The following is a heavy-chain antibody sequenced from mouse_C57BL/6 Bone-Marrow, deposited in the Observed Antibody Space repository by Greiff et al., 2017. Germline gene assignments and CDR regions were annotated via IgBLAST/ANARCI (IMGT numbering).Heavy chain of an antibody. CDR2: IDPTDSYT. D-gene: IGHD4-1*02. Sequence: QVQLQQPGAELVMPGASVKMSCKASGYTFTSYWMHWVKQRPGQGLEWIGVIDPTDSYTNYNQKFKDKSTLTVDKSSSTAYMQLSSLTSEDSAVYCCAKSQLGHCYDYWGQGTTLTVSS. CDR1: GYTFTSYW. J-gene: IGHJ2*01. CDR3: AKSQLGHCYDY. V-gene: IGHV1-69*01.